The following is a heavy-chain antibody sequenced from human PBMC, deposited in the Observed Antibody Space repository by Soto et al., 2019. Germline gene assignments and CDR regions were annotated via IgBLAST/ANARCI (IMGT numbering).Heavy chain of an antibody. D-gene: IGHD2-15*01. CDR2: ISWNSNII. V-gene: IGHV3-9*01. CDR3: AKGGPDGFCSGGRCYFDY. CDR1: GFTFDDYA. Sequence: EVQLVESGGGLVLPGRSLRLSCAASGFTFDDYAMHWVRRVPGKGLEWVSSISWNSNIIGYADSVKGRFTISRDNAKNSLYLQMNSLRPEDTALYYCAKGGPDGFCSGGRCYFDYWGQGTLVTVSS. J-gene: IGHJ4*02.